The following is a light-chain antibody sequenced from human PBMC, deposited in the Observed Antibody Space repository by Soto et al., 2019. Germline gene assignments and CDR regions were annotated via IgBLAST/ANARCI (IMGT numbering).Light chain of an antibody. CDR1: QSVSSSY. CDR2: GAS. CDR3: QQYDNSFS. J-gene: IGKJ1*01. V-gene: IGKV3-20*01. Sequence: EIVLTQSPGTLSLSPGERATLPCRASQSVSSSYLAWYQQKPGQAPRLLISGASNRATGIPERFSGSGSGTDFTLTITRLEPEDFAVYYCQQYDNSFSFGQGTKVDIK.